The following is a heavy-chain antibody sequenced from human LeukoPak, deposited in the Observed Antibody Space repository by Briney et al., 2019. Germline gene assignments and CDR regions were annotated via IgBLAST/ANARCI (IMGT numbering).Heavy chain of an antibody. D-gene: IGHD5-18*01. V-gene: IGHV4-34*01. CDR2: INHSGST. Sequence: PSETLSLTCAAYGGSFSGYYWSWIRQPPGKGLEWIGEINHSGSTNYNPSLKSRVTISVDTSKNQFPLKLSSVTAADTAVYYCARVIEGGYSYGSYYYYMDVWGKGTTVTISS. CDR3: ARVIEGGYSYGSYYYYMDV. J-gene: IGHJ6*03. CDR1: GGSFSGYY.